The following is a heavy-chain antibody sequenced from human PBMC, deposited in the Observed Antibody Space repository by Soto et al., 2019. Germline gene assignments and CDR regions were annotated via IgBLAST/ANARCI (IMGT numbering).Heavy chain of an antibody. Sequence: TSETLSLTCTVSGGSISSYYWSWIRQPPGKGLEWIGYIYYSGSTNYNPSLKSRVTISVDTSKNQFSLKLSSVTAADTAVYYCARDSYDSSGLDYWGQGTLVTVSS. V-gene: IGHV4-59*01. D-gene: IGHD3-22*01. CDR2: IYYSGST. J-gene: IGHJ4*02. CDR1: GGSISSYY. CDR3: ARDSYDSSGLDY.